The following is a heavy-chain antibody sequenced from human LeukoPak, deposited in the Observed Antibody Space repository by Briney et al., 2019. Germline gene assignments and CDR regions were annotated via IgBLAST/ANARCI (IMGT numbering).Heavy chain of an antibody. J-gene: IGHJ4*02. CDR3: AGRRSSGWYAY. CDR2: IYDSGTT. D-gene: IGHD6-19*01. CDR1: GFTVSSNY. V-gene: IGHV3-53*01. Sequence: GGSLRLSCATSGFTVSSNYMSWVRQAPGKGLEWVSVIYDSGTTYYADSVKGRFLILRDTSKNTADLQMNSLRVEDTAVYYCAGRRSSGWYAYWGQGTLVTVSS.